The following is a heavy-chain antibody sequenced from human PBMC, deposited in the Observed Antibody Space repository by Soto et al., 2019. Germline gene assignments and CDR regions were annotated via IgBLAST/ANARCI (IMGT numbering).Heavy chain of an antibody. CDR1: GFSLSTSGVG. J-gene: IGHJ4*02. D-gene: IGHD4-17*01. V-gene: IGHV2-5*02. Sequence: QITLKESGPTLVKPTQTLTLTCTVSGFSLSTSGVGVHWIRQPPGKALEWLGIIYWDDDNRYSPSLKSRLTITKDTSKNQVVLTMTNMDHVDTATYYCAHRGGDYVRYWGQGTLVTVSS. CDR2: IYWDDDN. CDR3: AHRGGDYVRY.